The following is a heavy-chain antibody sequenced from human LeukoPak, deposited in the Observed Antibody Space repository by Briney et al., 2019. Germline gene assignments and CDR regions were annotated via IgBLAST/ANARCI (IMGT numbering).Heavy chain of an antibody. V-gene: IGHV1-2*02. CDR2: INPNSGDT. D-gene: IGHD6-25*01. Sequence: ASVKVSCKASGYTFTGYYMHWVRQAPGQGLEWMGWINPNSGDTNYAQRFQGRVTMTRDTSIRTAYMDLSRLRPDDTAVYYCARDKAAAASLQANDYYFYYMDVWGKGTTVTVSS. CDR1: GYTFTGYY. J-gene: IGHJ6*03. CDR3: ARDKAAAASLQANDYYFYYMDV.